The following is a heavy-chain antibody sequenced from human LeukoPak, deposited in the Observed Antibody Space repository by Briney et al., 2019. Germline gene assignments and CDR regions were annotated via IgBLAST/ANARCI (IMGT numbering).Heavy chain of an antibody. D-gene: IGHD3-16*01. CDR3: ASRGGETRNYFDY. J-gene: IGHJ4*02. V-gene: IGHV4-34*01. CDR1: GGSFSGYY. Sequence: SETLSLTCAVYGGSFSGYYWSWIRQPPGKGLEWIGEINHSGSTNYNPSLKSRVTISVDTSKNQFSLKLSSVTAADTAVYYCASRGGETRNYFDYRGQGTLVTVSS. CDR2: INHSGST.